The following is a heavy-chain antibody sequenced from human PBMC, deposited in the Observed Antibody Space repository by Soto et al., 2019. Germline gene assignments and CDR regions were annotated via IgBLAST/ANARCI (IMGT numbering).Heavy chain of an antibody. Sequence: QVQLVQSGAEVKETGASVKVSCKASGYTFTGYYIHWVRQAPGHGFEWVGEISPKSGGTRYAQKFQGRVTMNKDTSITPVYMELSNLSPDDTAVYFCGRGRSGELVVFYWGQGTLVTVHS. V-gene: IGHV1-2*02. J-gene: IGHJ4*02. CDR3: GRGRSGELVVFY. CDR1: GYTFTGYY. D-gene: IGHD1-7*01. CDR2: ISPKSGGT.